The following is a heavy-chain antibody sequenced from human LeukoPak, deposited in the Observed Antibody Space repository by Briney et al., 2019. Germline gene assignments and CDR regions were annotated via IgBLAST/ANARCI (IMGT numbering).Heavy chain of an antibody. CDR1: GFTFSSYA. V-gene: IGHV3-23*01. J-gene: IGHJ4*02. D-gene: IGHD3-10*01. Sequence: GGSLRLSCAASGFTFSSYAMSWVRQAPGKGLEWVSAISGSGGSTYYADSVKGRFTISRDNSKNTLYLQMNSLRAEDTAVYYCVTKTGYGSGSYYGADYWGQGTLVTVSS. CDR3: VTKTGYGSGSYYGADY. CDR2: ISGSGGST.